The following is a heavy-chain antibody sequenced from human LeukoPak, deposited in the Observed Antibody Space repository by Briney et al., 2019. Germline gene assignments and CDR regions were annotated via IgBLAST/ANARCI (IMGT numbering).Heavy chain of an antibody. J-gene: IGHJ4*02. CDR3: AAQWELLGYYFDY. Sequence: SETLSLTCAVYGGSFSGYYWSWIRQPPGKGLEWIGEINHSGSTNYNPSLKSRVTISVDTSKNQFSLKLSSVTAADTAVYYCAAQWELLGYYFDYWGQGTLVTVSS. CDR1: GGSFSGYY. V-gene: IGHV4-34*01. CDR2: INHSGST. D-gene: IGHD1-26*01.